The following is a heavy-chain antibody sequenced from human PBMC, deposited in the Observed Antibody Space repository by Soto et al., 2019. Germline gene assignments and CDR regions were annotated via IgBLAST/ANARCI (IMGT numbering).Heavy chain of an antibody. V-gene: IGHV3-74*01. Sequence: PGGSLRLSCATSGFPFSSYWMHWVRQAPGKGLVWVSHINTDGSGTAYADSVRGRFTISRDNAKNTVYLQMNTLTAEDTGVYYCSKVRSSSLASLDYWGPGTLVTVSS. D-gene: IGHD2-2*01. CDR2: INTDGSGT. J-gene: IGHJ4*02. CDR1: GFPFSSYW. CDR3: SKVRSSSLASLDY.